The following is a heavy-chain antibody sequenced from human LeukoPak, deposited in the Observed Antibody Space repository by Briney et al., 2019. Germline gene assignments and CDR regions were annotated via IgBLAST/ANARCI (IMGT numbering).Heavy chain of an antibody. Sequence: GGSLRLSCAASGFTFSSYWMHWVRQAPGKGLVWVSRIASDGSSTTYADSVKGRFSISRDNAKNTLYLQMNSLRVEDTAVYYCARGRPHGDDYWGQGTLVTVSS. D-gene: IGHD2-21*01. V-gene: IGHV3-74*01. CDR2: IASDGSST. J-gene: IGHJ4*02. CDR3: ARGRPHGDDY. CDR1: GFTFSSYW.